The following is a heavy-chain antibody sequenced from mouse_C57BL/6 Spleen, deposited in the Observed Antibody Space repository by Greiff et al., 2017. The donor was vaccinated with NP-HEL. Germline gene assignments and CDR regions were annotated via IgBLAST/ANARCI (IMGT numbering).Heavy chain of an antibody. CDR2: IHPNSGST. CDR3: ATNYYYGSSYDYAMDY. Sequence: VQLQQSGAELVKPGASVKLSCKASGYTFTSYWMHWVKQRPGQGLEWIGMIHPNSGSTNYNEKFKSKATLTVDKSSSTAYMQLSSLTSEDSAVYYCATNYYYGSSYDYAMDYWGQGTSVTVSS. D-gene: IGHD1-1*01. J-gene: IGHJ4*01. CDR1: GYTFTSYW. V-gene: IGHV1-64*01.